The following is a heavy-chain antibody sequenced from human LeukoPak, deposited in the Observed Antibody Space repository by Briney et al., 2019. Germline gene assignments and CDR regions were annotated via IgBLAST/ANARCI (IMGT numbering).Heavy chain of an antibody. V-gene: IGHV3-23*05. Sequence: GGSLRLSCAASGFTFSSYAMSWVRQAPGKGLEWASVIYSSGSTYYADSVKGRFTISRDNSKNTVYLQMNSLRAEDTAVYYCARGVVWGVGFDYWGQGTLVTVSS. CDR2: IYSSGST. CDR1: GFTFSSYA. D-gene: IGHD3-10*01. J-gene: IGHJ4*02. CDR3: ARGVVWGVGFDY.